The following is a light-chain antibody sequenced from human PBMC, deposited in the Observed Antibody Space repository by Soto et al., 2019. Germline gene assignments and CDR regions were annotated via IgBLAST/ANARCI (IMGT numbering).Light chain of an antibody. CDR3: QQYETWPPKYT. CDR2: GAS. CDR1: QSVSSN. J-gene: IGKJ2*01. V-gene: IGKV3-15*01. Sequence: EIVVTQSPATLSVSPGERATLSCRASQSVSSNLAWYQQKPGQAPRLLIHGASTRATGIPGRFSGSGSGTYFTLTISSLQSEDSGVYYCQQYETWPPKYTFGQGTKLEIK.